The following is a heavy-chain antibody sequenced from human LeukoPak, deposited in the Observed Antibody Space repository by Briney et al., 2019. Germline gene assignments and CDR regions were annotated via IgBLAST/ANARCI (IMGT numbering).Heavy chain of an antibody. D-gene: IGHD6-6*01. CDR3: ARAIAARYYFDY. V-gene: IGHV3-21*01. Sequence: PGGSLRLSCAASGFTFSSYSMNWVRQAPGKGLEWVSSISSSSSYIYYADSVKGRFTISRDNAKNSLYLQMNSLRAEDTAVYYCARAIAARYYFDYWGQGTLVTVSS. CDR1: GFTFSSYS. CDR2: ISSSSSYI. J-gene: IGHJ4*02.